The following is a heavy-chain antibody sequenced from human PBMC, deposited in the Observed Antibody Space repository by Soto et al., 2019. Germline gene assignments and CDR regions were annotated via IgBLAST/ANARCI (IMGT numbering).Heavy chain of an antibody. CDR1: GASISGSYYY. V-gene: IGHV4-39*01. Sequence: SETLSLTCAVAGASISGSYYYWAWLRQSPGKGPEWIGSVFYTGFTSYNPSLESRVSVSVDTSKSRFSLKLSAVTAADTAVYYCATSQKGYNWNYFDHWGQGALVTVSS. J-gene: IGHJ4*02. CDR2: VFYTGFT. D-gene: IGHD1-20*01. CDR3: ATSQKGYNWNYFDH.